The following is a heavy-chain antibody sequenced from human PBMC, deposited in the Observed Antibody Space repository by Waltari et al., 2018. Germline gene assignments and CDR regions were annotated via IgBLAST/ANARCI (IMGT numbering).Heavy chain of an antibody. CDR1: GFTFSSYA. CDR3: AKDRGYYDFWSGYYRASEPGDY. CDR2: ISGSGGST. Sequence: EVQLVESGGGLVQPGGSLRLSCAASGFTFSSYAMSWVRQAPGKGLEWVSAISGSGGSTYYADSVKGRFTISRDNSKNTLYLQMNSLRAEDTAVYYCAKDRGYYDFWSGYYRASEPGDYWGQGTLVTVSS. V-gene: IGHV3-23*04. J-gene: IGHJ4*02. D-gene: IGHD3-3*01.